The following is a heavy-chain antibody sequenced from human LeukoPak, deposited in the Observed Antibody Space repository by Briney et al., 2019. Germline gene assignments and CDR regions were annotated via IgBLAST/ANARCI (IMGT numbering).Heavy chain of an antibody. V-gene: IGHV4-34*01. CDR1: GESLNSYY. D-gene: IGHD2-15*01. CDR3: ARGAWATRLGS. J-gene: IGHJ4*02. CDR2: IYESGST. Sequence: SETLSLTCAVYGESLNSYYWSWIRQPPGKGLEWIGEIYESGSTEYNPCLKSRVTISMVPSKQQFSLSLTSVTAADTAVYYCARGAWATRLGSWGLGTPVIVSS.